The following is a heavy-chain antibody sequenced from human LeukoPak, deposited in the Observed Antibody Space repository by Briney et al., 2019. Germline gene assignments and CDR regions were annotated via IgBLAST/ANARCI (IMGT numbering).Heavy chain of an antibody. D-gene: IGHD6-13*01. Sequence: PSQTLSLTCTVSGGTISSGDYYWSWIRQHPGKGLEWIGYIYYSGSTNYNPSLKSRVTISVDTSKNQFSLKLSSVTAADTAVYYCARASPRYSSSWYGPLSLIDYWGQGTLVTVSS. CDR3: ARASPRYSSSWYGPLSLIDY. J-gene: IGHJ4*02. CDR1: GGTISSGDYY. CDR2: IYYSGST. V-gene: IGHV4-31*03.